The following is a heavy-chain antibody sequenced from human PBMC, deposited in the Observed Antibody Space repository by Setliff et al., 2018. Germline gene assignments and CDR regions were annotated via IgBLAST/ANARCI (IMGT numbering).Heavy chain of an antibody. CDR2: ISPVGST. D-gene: IGHD2-15*01. Sequence: TSETLSLTCGVSGGSGSFSGYYWSWIRQPPGKGLEWIGEISPVGSTIYNPSLGGRVTMSVDTSKKRFSLNLTSVTAADTAVYYCATSGFCSAGSCYSFDDWGQGALVTVSS. J-gene: IGHJ4*02. CDR1: GGSGSFSGYY. CDR3: ATSGFCSAGSCYSFDD. V-gene: IGHV4-34*01.